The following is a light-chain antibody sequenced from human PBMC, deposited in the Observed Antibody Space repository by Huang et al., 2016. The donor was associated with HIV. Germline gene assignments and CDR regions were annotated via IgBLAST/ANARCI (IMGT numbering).Light chain of an antibody. CDR2: DAS. J-gene: IGKJ3*01. Sequence: EILLTQSPATLSLSPGEKATLSCRASPDINTYLAWYQQKRGQAPRLLIYDASYRATDIPARFRGSGSGTNFTLTINNLEPEDFAVYFCQQRSNWPPFTFGPGTKVDVK. CDR3: QQRSNWPPFT. CDR1: PDINTY. V-gene: IGKV3-11*01.